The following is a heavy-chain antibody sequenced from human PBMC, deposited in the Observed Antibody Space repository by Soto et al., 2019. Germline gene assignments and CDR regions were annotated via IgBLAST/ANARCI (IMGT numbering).Heavy chain of an antibody. J-gene: IGHJ4*02. CDR1: GGSISSYY. D-gene: IGHD3-10*01. CDR2: IYSSGST. Sequence: QVQLQESGPGLVKPSETLSLTCTVSGGSISSYYWSWIRQPPGKGLEWIGYIYSSGSTNYNPSLRSRVTXXVXTXXNQFSLKLSSVTAADTAVYYCARQRQYYYGSGIYYWGQGTLVTVSS. V-gene: IGHV4-59*08. CDR3: ARQRQYYYGSGIYY.